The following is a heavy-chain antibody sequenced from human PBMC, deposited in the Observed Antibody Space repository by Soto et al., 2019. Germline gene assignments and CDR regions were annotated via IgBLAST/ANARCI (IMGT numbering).Heavy chain of an antibody. CDR3: ARAVGPFDF. CDR1: GFVFSTYG. J-gene: IGHJ3*01. CDR2: IWYDGSNK. Sequence: PGGSLRLSCAASGFVFSTYGMHWVRQAPGKGLEWVAVIWYDGSNKYYADSVRGRFTISRDNSKDTLYLQMNSLRAEDTAVYYCARAVGPFDFWGQGTMVTV. V-gene: IGHV3-33*08.